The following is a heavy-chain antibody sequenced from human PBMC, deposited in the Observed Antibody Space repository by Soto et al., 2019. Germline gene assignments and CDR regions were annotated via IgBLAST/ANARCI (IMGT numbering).Heavy chain of an antibody. CDR3: ARATVAVAGPGWDY. D-gene: IGHD6-13*01. CDR2: VSPNSGAT. J-gene: IGHJ4*02. Sequence: GASRKGSCKASGFTFTPYDIHWVRQAPGQGLEWMGWVSPNSGATNYAQNFQGWVTMTRDTSINTAYMELSRLKSDDTAVYYCARATVAVAGPGWDYWGQGTLVTVSS. V-gene: IGHV1-2*04. CDR1: GFTFTPYD.